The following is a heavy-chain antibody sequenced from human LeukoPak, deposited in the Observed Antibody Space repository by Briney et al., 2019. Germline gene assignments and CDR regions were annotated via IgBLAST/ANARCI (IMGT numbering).Heavy chain of an antibody. CDR3: AKNRGESSSSPTDY. CDR2: ISGSGGST. Sequence: GGSLRLSCAASGFTFNSYAMNWARQAPGKGLEWVSTISGSGGSTFYADSVKGRFTISRDNSKNTLYLQMNSLRAEDTAVYYCAKNRGESSSSPTDYWGQGTLVTVSS. CDR1: GFTFNSYA. V-gene: IGHV3-23*01. D-gene: IGHD6-13*01. J-gene: IGHJ4*02.